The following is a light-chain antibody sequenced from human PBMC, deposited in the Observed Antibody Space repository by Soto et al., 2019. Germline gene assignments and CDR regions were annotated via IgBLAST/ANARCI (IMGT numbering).Light chain of an antibody. CDR3: CSYTSSTTYV. CDR2: EVS. V-gene: IGLV2-14*01. J-gene: IGLJ1*01. Sequence: QSVLTQPASVSGSPGQSITISCTGTSSDVGSYNYVSWYQQHPGKAPKLMIYEVSNRPSGVSNRFSGSKSGNTASLTISGLQAEDEADYYCCSYTSSTTYVFGTRTKVTVL. CDR1: SSDVGSYNY.